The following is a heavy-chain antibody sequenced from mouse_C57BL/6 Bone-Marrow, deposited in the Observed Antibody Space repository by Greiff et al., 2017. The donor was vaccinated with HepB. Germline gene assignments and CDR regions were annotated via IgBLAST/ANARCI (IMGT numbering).Heavy chain of an antibody. CDR3: ARSSGYYYGSSWFAY. CDR1: GYTFTSYW. Sequence: QVQLQQPGAELVRPGTSVKLSCKASGYTFTSYWMHWVKQRPGQGLEWIGVIDPSDSYTNYNQKFKGKATLTVDTSSSPAYMQLSSLTSDDSAVYYCARSSGYYYGSSWFAYWGQGTLVTVSA. V-gene: IGHV1-59*01. J-gene: IGHJ3*01. CDR2: IDPSDSYT. D-gene: IGHD1-1*01.